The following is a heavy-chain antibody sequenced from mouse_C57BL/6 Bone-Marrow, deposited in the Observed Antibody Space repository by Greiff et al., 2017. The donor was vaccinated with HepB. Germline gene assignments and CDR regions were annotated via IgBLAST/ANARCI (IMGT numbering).Heavy chain of an antibody. Sequence: EVMLVESGGDLVKPGGSLKLSCAASGFTFSSYGMSWVRQTPDKRLEWVATISSGGSYTYYPDSVKGRFTISRDNAKNTLYLQMSSRKAEDTAMYYCERGAGGDYWGQGTTLTVSS. V-gene: IGHV5-6*02. J-gene: IGHJ2*01. CDR1: GFTFSSYG. CDR3: ERGAGGDY. CDR2: ISSGGSYT.